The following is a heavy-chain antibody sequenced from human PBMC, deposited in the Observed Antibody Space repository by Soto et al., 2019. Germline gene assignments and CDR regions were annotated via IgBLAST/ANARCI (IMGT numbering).Heavy chain of an antibody. Sequence: SVKVSCKASGGTFSSYAISLVRQAPGQGLEWMGGIIPISGTANYAQKFQGRVTITADESTSTAYMELSSLRSEDTAVYYCARSQGSSTSLEIYYYYYYGMDVWGQGTTVTVSS. D-gene: IGHD2-2*01. J-gene: IGHJ6*02. CDR1: GGTFSSYA. CDR2: IIPISGTA. V-gene: IGHV1-69*13. CDR3: ARSQGSSTSLEIYYYYYYGMDV.